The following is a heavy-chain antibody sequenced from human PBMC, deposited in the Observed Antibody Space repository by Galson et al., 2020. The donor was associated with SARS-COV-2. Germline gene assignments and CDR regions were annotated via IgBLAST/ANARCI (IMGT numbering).Heavy chain of an antibody. CDR2: FHPEDGES. CDR1: GYSLTELS. V-gene: IGHV1-24*01. D-gene: IGHD6-13*01. J-gene: IGHJ5*02. Sequence: ASVKVSCKVSGYSLTELSMQWVRQAPGKGLEWMGGFHPEDGESIYAQKFQGRVTMTEDTSTDTAYMELSSLRSEDTAVYYCATAPGIAAAGTGWFDPWGQGTLVTVSS. CDR3: ATAPGIAAAGTGWFDP.